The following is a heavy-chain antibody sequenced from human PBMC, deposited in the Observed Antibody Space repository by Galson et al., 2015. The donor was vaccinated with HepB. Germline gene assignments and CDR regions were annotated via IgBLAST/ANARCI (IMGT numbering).Heavy chain of an antibody. CDR3: ARDSGSYPFDY. V-gene: IGHV3-74*01. CDR2: INADGSDT. Sequence: SLRLSCAASGFTFDHYWIHWVRQAPGKGLMWVSRINADGSDTGYADSAEGRFTISRDNAKSVLYLQIDSLTVADTAVYYCARDSGSYPFDYWGQGTLVTVSS. CDR1: GFTFDHYW. D-gene: IGHD1-26*01. J-gene: IGHJ4*02.